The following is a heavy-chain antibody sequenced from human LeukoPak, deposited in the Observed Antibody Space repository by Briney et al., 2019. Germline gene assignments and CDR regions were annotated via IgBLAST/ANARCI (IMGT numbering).Heavy chain of an antibody. J-gene: IGHJ4*02. D-gene: IGHD2-15*01. V-gene: IGHV3-21*06. CDR3: ARDRPTGASRVFVVQ. CDR2: MSSGSSYI. CDR1: GFTVSSYA. Sequence: AGGSLRLSCTASGFTVSSYAMTWVRQAPGKGLEWISSMSSGSSYIYYADSVRGRFTISRDNTKNSLYLQMNNLRGEDTGIYYCARDRPTGASRVFVVQWGQGTPVTVSS.